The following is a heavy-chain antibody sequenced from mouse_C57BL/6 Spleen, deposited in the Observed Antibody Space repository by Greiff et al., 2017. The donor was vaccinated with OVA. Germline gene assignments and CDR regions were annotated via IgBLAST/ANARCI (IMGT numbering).Heavy chain of an antibody. Sequence: EVMLVESGGGLVKPGGSLKLSCAASGFTFSDYGMHWVRQAPEKGLEWVAYISSGSSTIYYADTVKGRFTISRGNAKNTLFLQMTRLRSEVTAMYYCARRLEAYWGQGTLVTVSA. J-gene: IGHJ3*01. CDR1: GFTFSDYG. CDR2: ISSGSSTI. CDR3: ARRLEAY. D-gene: IGHD3-2*02. V-gene: IGHV5-17*01.